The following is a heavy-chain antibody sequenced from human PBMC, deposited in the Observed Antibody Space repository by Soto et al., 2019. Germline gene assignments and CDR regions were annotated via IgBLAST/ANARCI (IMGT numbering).Heavy chain of an antibody. Sequence: EVQLVESGGGLVQPGGSLKLSCAASGFTFSGSAMHWVRQASGKGLEWVGRIRSKANSYATAYAASVKGRFTISRDDSKNTEYLQMNSLKTEDTAVYYCTSLTYYDILTGSYPFDYWGQGTLVTVSS. CDR1: GFTFSGSA. D-gene: IGHD3-9*01. CDR3: TSLTYYDILTGSYPFDY. CDR2: IRSKANSYAT. J-gene: IGHJ4*02. V-gene: IGHV3-73*02.